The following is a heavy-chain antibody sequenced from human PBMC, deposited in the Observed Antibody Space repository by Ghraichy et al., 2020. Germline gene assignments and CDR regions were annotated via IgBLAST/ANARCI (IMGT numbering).Heavy chain of an antibody. CDR1: GFSFSSYE. V-gene: IGHV3-48*03. J-gene: IGHJ4*02. CDR2: IGTSVSTI. D-gene: IGHD2-21*01. CDR3: ARGSRWGGFRQDLDF. Sequence: GGSLRLSCAASGFSFSSYEMNWVRQAPGKGLEWVSYIGTSVSTIYYADSVRGRFTISRDNAKNSVYLQMNSLRAEDTAVYYCARGSRWGGFRQDLDFWGLGTLVTVSS.